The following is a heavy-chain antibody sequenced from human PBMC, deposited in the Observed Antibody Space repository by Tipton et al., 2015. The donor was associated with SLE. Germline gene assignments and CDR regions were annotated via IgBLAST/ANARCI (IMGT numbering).Heavy chain of an antibody. V-gene: IGHV3-30*02. J-gene: IGHJ6*02. Sequence: SLRLSCAASGFTFSTYAMHWVRQAPGKGLQWVAFIRYDGSNKYYADSVKGRFTISRDNSKNTLYLQMNSLRAEDTAVYYCARGPPMVHPDYYYGMDVWGQGTTVTVSS. CDR2: IRYDGSNK. CDR1: GFTFSTYA. D-gene: IGHD3-10*01. CDR3: ARGPPMVHPDYYYGMDV.